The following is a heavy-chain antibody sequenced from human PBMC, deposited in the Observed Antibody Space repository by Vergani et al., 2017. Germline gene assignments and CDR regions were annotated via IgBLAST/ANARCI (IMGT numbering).Heavy chain of an antibody. D-gene: IGHD1-7*01. CDR3: ARDYPPGGGTTYGWFDP. V-gene: IGHV4-4*03. CDR1: GDSISSNNC. J-gene: IGHJ5*02. CDR2: ICHTEDT. Sequence: QVQLQESGPGLVKPPGTLSLTCAVSGDSISSNNCWTWVRQPPGKGLEWIGEICHTEDTKYSPSLKSRVTVSVDESRNLFSLRLNSVTAADTAVYYCARDYPPGGGTTYGWFDPWGQGTLVTVSS.